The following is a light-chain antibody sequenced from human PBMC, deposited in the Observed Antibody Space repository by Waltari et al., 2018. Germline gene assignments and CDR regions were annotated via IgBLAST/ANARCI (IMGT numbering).Light chain of an antibody. CDR2: WAS. V-gene: IGKV4-1*01. CDR3: QQYYSTPYT. CDR1: QSVLYSSNNKND. J-gene: IGKJ2*01. Sequence: DIVMTQSPDPLAVSLGARATINCEASQSVLYSSNNKNDLAWYQQKPGQPPKLLIYWASTRESGVPDRFSGSGSGTDFTLTISSLQAEDVAVYYCQQYYSTPYTFGQGTKLEIK.